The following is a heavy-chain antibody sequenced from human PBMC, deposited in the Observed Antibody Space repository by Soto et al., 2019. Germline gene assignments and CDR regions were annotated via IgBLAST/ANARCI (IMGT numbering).Heavy chain of an antibody. CDR2: IYYSLST. J-gene: IGHJ5*02. D-gene: IGHD2-21*01. CDR3: ARHLVEMATITFDP. Sequence: PSETLSLTCTVSGGSISSYYWSWIRQPPGKGMEWIGYIYYSLSTNYNPSLKSRVTISVDTSKDHFSLKLSSVTAAVSSVYYCARHLVEMATITFDPWGQGTLVTVSS. CDR1: GGSISSYY. V-gene: IGHV4-59*08.